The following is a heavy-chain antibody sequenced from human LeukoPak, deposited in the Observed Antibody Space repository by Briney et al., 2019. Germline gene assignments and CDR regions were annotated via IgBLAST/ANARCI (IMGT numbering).Heavy chain of an antibody. V-gene: IGHV1-46*01. CDR3: ARGAGDDHLDY. D-gene: IGHD3-16*01. CDR1: GYTFTSYY. CDR2: INPSGGST. Sequence: ASVKVSCKASGYTFTSYYMHWVRHATGQGLEWMGIINPSGGSTSHAQKFQGRVTMTRDMSTSTVYMELSSLRSEDTAVYYCARGAGDDHLDYWGQGTLVTVSS. J-gene: IGHJ4*02.